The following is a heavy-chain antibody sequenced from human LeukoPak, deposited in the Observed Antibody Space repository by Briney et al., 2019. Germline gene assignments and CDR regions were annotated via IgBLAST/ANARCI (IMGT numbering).Heavy chain of an antibody. J-gene: IGHJ6*02. CDR3: ARGFKAAAGFHYYGMDV. D-gene: IGHD6-13*01. CDR2: ISSSGSTI. CDR1: GFTFSSYS. V-gene: IGHV3-48*04. Sequence: GGSLRLSCAASGFTFSSYSMNWVHQAPGKGLEWVSYISSSGSTIYYADSVKGRFTISRDNAKNSLYLQMNSLRAEDTAVYYCARGFKAAAGFHYYGMDVWGQGTTVTVSS.